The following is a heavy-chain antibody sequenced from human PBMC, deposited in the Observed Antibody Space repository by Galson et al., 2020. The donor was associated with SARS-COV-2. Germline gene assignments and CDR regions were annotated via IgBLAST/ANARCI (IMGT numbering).Heavy chain of an antibody. CDR2: INHSGST. CDR1: GGSLRGSY. D-gene: IGHD6-19*01. J-gene: IGHJ4*02. CDR3: ARQRSNIAVFDY. Sequence: SETLSLTCAVYGGSLRGSYWSWIRQPPGKGLEWIGEINHSGSTNYSLSLKSRVTISVDTSRKQFSLKLNSVTAADTAVYFCARQRSNIAVFDYWGRGTLVTVSS. V-gene: IGHV4-34*01.